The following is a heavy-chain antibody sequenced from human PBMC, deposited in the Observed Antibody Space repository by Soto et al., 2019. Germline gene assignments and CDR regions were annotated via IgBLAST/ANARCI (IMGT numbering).Heavy chain of an antibody. Sequence: QVQLVESGGGVVQPGRSLRLSCAASGFTFSSYGMHWVRQAPGKGLEWEAVIWYDGSNKYYADSVKGRFTISRDNSKNTLYLQMNSLRAEDTAVYYCARDRTYYGPESQPGAIDYWGQGTLVTVSS. CDR2: IWYDGSNK. CDR3: ARDRTYYGPESQPGAIDY. CDR1: GFTFSSYG. D-gene: IGHD3-10*01. J-gene: IGHJ4*02. V-gene: IGHV3-33*01.